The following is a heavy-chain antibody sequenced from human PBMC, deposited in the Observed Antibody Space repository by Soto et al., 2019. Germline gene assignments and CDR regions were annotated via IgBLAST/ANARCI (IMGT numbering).Heavy chain of an antibody. CDR3: TRQGTNVLRYFDWYNWFDP. J-gene: IGHJ5*02. Sequence: GGSLRLSCAASGFTFSGSAMHWVRQASGKGLEWVGRIRSKANSYATAYAASVKGRFTISRDDSKNTAYLQMNSLKTEDTAVYYCTRQGTNVLRYFDWYNWFDPWGQGTLVTVSS. CDR2: IRSKANSYAT. D-gene: IGHD3-9*01. V-gene: IGHV3-73*01. CDR1: GFTFSGSA.